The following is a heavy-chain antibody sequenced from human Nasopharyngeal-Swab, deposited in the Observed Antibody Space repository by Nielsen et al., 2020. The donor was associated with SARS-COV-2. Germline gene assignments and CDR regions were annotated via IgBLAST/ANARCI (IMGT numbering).Heavy chain of an antibody. V-gene: IGHV4-30-4*01. CDR2: IYYSGST. Sequence: WIRQPPGKGLEWIGYIYYSGSTYYSPSLKSRVTISVDTSKNQFSLKLSSVTAADTAVYYCARAVVWVGAAPSTVWGYFDYWGQGTLVTVSS. J-gene: IGHJ4*02. D-gene: IGHD2-15*01. CDR3: ARAVVWVGAAPSTVWGYFDY.